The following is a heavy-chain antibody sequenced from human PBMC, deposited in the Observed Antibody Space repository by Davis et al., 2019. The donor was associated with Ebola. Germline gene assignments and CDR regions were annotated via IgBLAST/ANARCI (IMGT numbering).Heavy chain of an antibody. CDR3: ARNIISSSWYGPFDY. CDR2: INPSGGST. D-gene: IGHD6-13*01. V-gene: IGHV1-46*01. J-gene: IGHJ4*02. CDR1: GYTFVDYH. Sequence: ASVKVSCKASGYTFVDYHIHYVRHAPGQGLEWMGIINPSGGSTSYAQKFQGRVTMTRDTSTSTVYMELSSLRSEDTAVYYCARNIISSSWYGPFDYWGQGTLVTVSS.